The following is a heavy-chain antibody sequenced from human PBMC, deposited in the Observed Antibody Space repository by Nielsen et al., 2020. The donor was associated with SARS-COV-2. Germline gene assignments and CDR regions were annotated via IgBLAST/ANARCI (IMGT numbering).Heavy chain of an antibody. V-gene: IGHV3-74*01. D-gene: IGHD5-12*01. CDR1: GFTFSSYW. CDR3: AREVVATDNYYYYYYMDV. J-gene: IGHJ6*03. Sequence: GGSLRLSCAASGFTFSSYWMHWVRQAPGKGLVWVSRINSDGSSTSYADSVKGRFTISRDNAKNSLYLQMNSLRAEDTAVYYCAREVVATDNYYYYYYMDVWGKGTTVIVSS. CDR2: INSDGSST.